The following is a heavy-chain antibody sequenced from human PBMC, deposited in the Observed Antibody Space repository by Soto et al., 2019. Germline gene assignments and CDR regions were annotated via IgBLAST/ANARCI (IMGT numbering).Heavy chain of an antibody. CDR1: GYSFISSW. V-gene: IGHV5-51*01. J-gene: IGHJ4*02. CDR2: IYPGDSDT. Sequence: GESLKISCQASGYSFISSWIGWVRQMPGKGLEWMGIIYPGDSDTRDSPAFQGQVTISADKATCTANLQGSSLKASDTATYYCARMMAASGTAFDYWGQGARGTV. CDR3: ARMMAASGTAFDY. D-gene: IGHD6-13*01.